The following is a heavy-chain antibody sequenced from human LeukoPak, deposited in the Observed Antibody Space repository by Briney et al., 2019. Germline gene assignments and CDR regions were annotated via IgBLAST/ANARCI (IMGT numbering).Heavy chain of an antibody. CDR3: ARDVAGSGGYDY. V-gene: IGHV4-34*01. Sequence: SETLSLTCAVYGGSFSGYYWSWIRQPPGKGLEWIGEINHSGSTNYNPSLKSRVTISVDTSKNQFSLKLSSVTAADTAVYYCARDVAGSGGYDYWGQGTLVTVSS. CDR2: INHSGST. D-gene: IGHD3-10*01. CDR1: GGSFSGYY. J-gene: IGHJ4*02.